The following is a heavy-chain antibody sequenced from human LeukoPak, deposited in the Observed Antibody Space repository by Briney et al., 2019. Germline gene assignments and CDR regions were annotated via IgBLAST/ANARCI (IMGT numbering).Heavy chain of an antibody. CDR2: IYHSGST. CDR1: GGSISSSNW. J-gene: IGHJ4*02. V-gene: IGHV4-4*02. Sequence: SGTLSLTCAVSGGSISSSNWWSWVRQPPGKGLEWIGEIYHSGSTNYNPSLKSRVTISVDKSKNQFSLKLSSVTAADTAVYYCARDLDNGYGSGAFDYWGQGTLVTVSS. CDR3: ARDLDNGYGSGAFDY. D-gene: IGHD3-10*01.